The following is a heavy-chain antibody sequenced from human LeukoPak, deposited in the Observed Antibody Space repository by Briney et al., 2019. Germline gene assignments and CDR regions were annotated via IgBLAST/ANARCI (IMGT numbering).Heavy chain of an antibody. Sequence: SETLSLTCTVSGGSISSYYWSWIRQPAGKGLEWIGRIYTSGSTNYNPSLKSRVTMSVDTSKNQFSLKLSSVTAADTAVYYCARDGRERYSGYDYEWFDPWGQGTLVTVSS. CDR1: GGSISSYY. J-gene: IGHJ5*02. CDR2: IYTSGST. D-gene: IGHD5-12*01. V-gene: IGHV4-4*07. CDR3: ARDGRERYSGYDYEWFDP.